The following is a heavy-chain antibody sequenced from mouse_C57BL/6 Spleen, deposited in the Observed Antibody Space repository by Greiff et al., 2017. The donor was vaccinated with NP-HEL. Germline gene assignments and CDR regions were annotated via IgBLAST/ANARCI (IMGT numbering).Heavy chain of an antibody. CDR2: IYPGSGST. CDR3: ARGVFITTVVATSDYFDY. J-gene: IGHJ2*01. Sequence: QVQLQQPGAELVKPGASVKMSCKASGYTFTSYWITWVKQRPGQGLEWIGDIYPGSGSTNYNEKFKSKATLTVDTSSSTAYMQLSSLTSDDSAVYYCARGVFITTVVATSDYFDYWGQGTTLTVSS. CDR1: GYTFTSYW. D-gene: IGHD1-1*01. V-gene: IGHV1-55*01.